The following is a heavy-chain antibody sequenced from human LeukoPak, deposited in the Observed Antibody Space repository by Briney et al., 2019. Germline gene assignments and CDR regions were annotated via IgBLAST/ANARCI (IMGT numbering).Heavy chain of an antibody. CDR1: GFTFSSYA. CDR2: ISGSGGSA. CDR3: AKDSAMVTDAFDI. J-gene: IGHJ3*02. Sequence: PGGSLRLSCVASGFTFSSYAMSWVRQAPGKGLEWASAISGSGGSAYYADSVKGRFTISRDNSKNTLYLQMNSLRAEDTAVYYCAKDSAMVTDAFDIWGQGTMVTVSS. V-gene: IGHV3-23*01. D-gene: IGHD5-18*01.